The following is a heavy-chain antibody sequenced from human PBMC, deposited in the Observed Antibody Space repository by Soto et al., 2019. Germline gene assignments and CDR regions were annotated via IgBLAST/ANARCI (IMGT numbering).Heavy chain of an antibody. V-gene: IGHV3-23*01. J-gene: IGHJ5*02. Sequence: GGSLRLSCAAARFAFNNYAMSWVRQAPGKGLQWVSTISGSGHNTYYADSVEGRFTISRDNSKNTLHLQMNSLRAEDTVIYYCARDSTRWYYWFDPWGQGTPVTVSS. CDR2: ISGSGHNT. CDR1: RFAFNNYA. CDR3: ARDSTRWYYWFDP. D-gene: IGHD2-2*01.